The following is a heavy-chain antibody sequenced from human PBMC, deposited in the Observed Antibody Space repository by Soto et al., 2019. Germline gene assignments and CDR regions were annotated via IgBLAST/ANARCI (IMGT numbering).Heavy chain of an antibody. D-gene: IGHD3-22*01. CDR2: ISYSGST. Sequence: SQNLPLPCTVSGGSISSGGYYWSWIRQHPGKGLEWMWYISYSGSTYYNPSLKSRVTISVATSKKQFSLKLSSVTAAETAVYYCERDYYYYDSRGMDVWGQGTTVT. CDR3: ERDYYYYDSRGMDV. V-gene: IGHV4-31*03. CDR1: GGSISSGGYY. J-gene: IGHJ6*02.